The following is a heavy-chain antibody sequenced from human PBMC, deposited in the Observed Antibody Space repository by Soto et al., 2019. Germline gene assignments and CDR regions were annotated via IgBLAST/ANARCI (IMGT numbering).Heavy chain of an antibody. CDR1: GGSFSGYY. CDR3: ARGGTYYNFWSGDY. V-gene: IGHV4-34*01. Sequence: SETLSLTCAVYGGSFSGYYYTWVRQPPGKGLEWIGEINHSGSTNYNPSLKSRVTMSLDTSKNQFSLKLSSVTAADTAVYYCARGGTYYNFWSGDYWGQGTLVTVS. J-gene: IGHJ4*02. CDR2: INHSGST. D-gene: IGHD3-3*01.